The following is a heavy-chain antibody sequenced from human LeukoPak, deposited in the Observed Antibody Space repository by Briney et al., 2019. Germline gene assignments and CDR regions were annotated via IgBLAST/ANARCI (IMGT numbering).Heavy chain of an antibody. Sequence: SGTLSLTCAVSGGSILTTNWWSWVRQPPGKGLEWIGEVHLSGASNYNPSLNSRVSMSIDKSQNQLSLHLTSVTAADTAMYYCTRESGAFSPFGSWGQGTLVTVSS. D-gene: IGHD1-26*01. CDR3: TRESGAFSPFGS. CDR2: VHLSGAS. V-gene: IGHV4-4*02. CDR1: GGSILTTNW. J-gene: IGHJ4*02.